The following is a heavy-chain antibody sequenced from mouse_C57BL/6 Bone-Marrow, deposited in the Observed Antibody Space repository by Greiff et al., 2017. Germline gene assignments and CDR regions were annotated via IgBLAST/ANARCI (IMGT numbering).Heavy chain of an antibody. V-gene: IGHV1-75*01. J-gene: IGHJ4*01. D-gene: IGHD1-1*01. CDR2: IFPGSGST. CDR3: ARRYGLYGSSYDYYAMDY. CDR1: GYTFTDYY. Sequence: VQLQQSGPELVKPGASVKISCKASGYTFTDYYINWVKQRPGQGLEWIGWIFPGSGSTYYNEKFKGKATLTVDKSSSTAYMLLSSLTSEDSAVYFCARRYGLYGSSYDYYAMDYWGQGTSVTVSS.